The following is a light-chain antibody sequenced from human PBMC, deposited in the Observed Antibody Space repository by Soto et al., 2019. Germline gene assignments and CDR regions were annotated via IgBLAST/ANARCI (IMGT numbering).Light chain of an antibody. CDR3: QQYNSYPWT. CDR1: QSISSW. CDR2: DAS. Sequence: DIQMTQSPSTLSASVGDRVTITCRASQSISSWLAWYQQIPGKAPKLLIYDASSLESGVPSRFSGSESGTEFTLTISSRQPDDFATYYCQQYNSYPWTFGHGIKVEIK. J-gene: IGKJ1*01. V-gene: IGKV1-5*01.